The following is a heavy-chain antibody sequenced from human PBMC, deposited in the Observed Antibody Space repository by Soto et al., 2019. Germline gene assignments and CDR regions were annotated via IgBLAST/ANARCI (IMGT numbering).Heavy chain of an antibody. CDR1: GGSSSSSNW. Sequence: QVQLQESGPGLVKPSGTLSLTCAVSGGSSSSSNWWSWVRQPPGKGLEWIGEIYHSGSTNYNPSLKSRVTISVDKSKYQFSLKLSAVTAADTAVYYGARDPTIYGDYKYNDYGGQGTLDTVSS. CDR3: ARDPTIYGDYKYNDY. V-gene: IGHV4-4*02. J-gene: IGHJ4*02. CDR2: IYHSGST. D-gene: IGHD4-17*01.